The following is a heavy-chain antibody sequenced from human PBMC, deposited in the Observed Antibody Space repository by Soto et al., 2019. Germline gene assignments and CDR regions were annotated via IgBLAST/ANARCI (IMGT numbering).Heavy chain of an antibody. Sequence: EVQLVESGGGLVQPGGSLXXXCXXXGXXXXDXXXDXVRQAPGKGLEWVGRSRNKANSYSTEYAASAKGRFTISRDESKNSLYLQMNSLKTEDTAVYYCARFSGSYTRGLDYWGQGTLVTVSS. D-gene: IGHD1-26*01. CDR3: ARFSGSYTRGLDY. J-gene: IGHJ4*02. CDR2: SRNKANSYST. V-gene: IGHV3-72*01. CDR1: GXXXXDXX.